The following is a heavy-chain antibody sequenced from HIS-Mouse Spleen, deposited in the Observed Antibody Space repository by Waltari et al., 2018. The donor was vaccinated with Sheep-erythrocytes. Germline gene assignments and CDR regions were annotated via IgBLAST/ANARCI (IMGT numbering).Heavy chain of an antibody. V-gene: IGHV4-34*01. D-gene: IGHD3-9*01. J-gene: IGHJ4*02. CDR1: GGSFSGYY. CDR3: ARGGRRTGFDY. CDR2: INHSGST. Sequence: QVQLQQWGAGLLKPSETLSLNCAVYGGSFSGYYWSWIRQPPGKGLEWIGEINHSGSTNYNPSLKSRVTISVDTSKNQFSLKLSSVTAADTAVYYCARGGRRTGFDYWGQGTLVTVSS.